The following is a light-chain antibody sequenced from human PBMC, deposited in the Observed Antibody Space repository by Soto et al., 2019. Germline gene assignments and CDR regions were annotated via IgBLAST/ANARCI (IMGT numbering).Light chain of an antibody. J-gene: IGKJ1*01. CDR1: QSISSW. CDR2: KAA. V-gene: IGKV1-5*03. CDR3: QQYNSYPWT. Sequence: DIQMTQSPSTLSASVGDRVTITCRSSQSISSWLAWYQQKPGKAPNLLIYKAASLESGVPSRLSGSGSGTEFTLTISSLQPDDFAPYYCQQYNSYPWTFGQGTKVEIK.